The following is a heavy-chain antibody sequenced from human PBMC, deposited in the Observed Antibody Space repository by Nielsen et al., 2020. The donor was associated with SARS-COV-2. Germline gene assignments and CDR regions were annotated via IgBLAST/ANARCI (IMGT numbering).Heavy chain of an antibody. V-gene: IGHV4-34*01. CDR3: ARDHYYDSSGYSPGYYYYGMDV. CDR2: INHSGST. Sequence: SETLSLTCAVYGGSFSGYYWSWIRQPPGKGLEWIGEINHSGSTNYNPSLKSQVTISVDTSKNQFSLKLSSVTAADTAVYYCARDHYYDSSGYSPGYYYYGMDVWGQGTTVTVSS. CDR1: GGSFSGYY. D-gene: IGHD3-22*01. J-gene: IGHJ6*02.